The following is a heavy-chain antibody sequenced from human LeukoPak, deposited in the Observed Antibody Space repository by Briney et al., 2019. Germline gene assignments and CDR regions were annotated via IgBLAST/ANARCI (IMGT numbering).Heavy chain of an antibody. CDR2: ISGSGGNT. CDR1: GFTFSSYA. Sequence: GGSLRLSCAASGFTFSSYAMSWVRQAPGKGLEWDSGISGSGGNTYYADSVKGRFTVSRDNSKNTLYLQMNSLRAEDTAVYYCAKLSIFGVVRVDYFHYWGQGALVTVSS. J-gene: IGHJ4*02. V-gene: IGHV3-23*01. CDR3: AKLSIFGVVRVDYFHY. D-gene: IGHD3-3*01.